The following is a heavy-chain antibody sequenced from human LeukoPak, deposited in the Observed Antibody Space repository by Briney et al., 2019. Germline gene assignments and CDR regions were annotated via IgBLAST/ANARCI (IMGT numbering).Heavy chain of an antibody. V-gene: IGHV3-23*01. Sequence: GGSLRLSCAASGFTLTNYVMSWVRQAPGKGLEWVSAVSSSGGSTYYVDSVKGRFTISRDSSKNTLYLQMNSLRAEDTAVYYCASLLPYDSSGYSWFDPWGQGTLVTVSS. J-gene: IGHJ5*02. D-gene: IGHD3-22*01. CDR3: ASLLPYDSSGYSWFDP. CDR1: GFTLTNYV. CDR2: VSSSGGST.